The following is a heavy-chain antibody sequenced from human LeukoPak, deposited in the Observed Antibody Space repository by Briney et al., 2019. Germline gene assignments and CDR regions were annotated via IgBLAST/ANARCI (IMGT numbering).Heavy chain of an antibody. CDR2: IKQDGGEY. D-gene: IGHD3-10*01. CDR1: GFTFSTYW. CDR3: ARDTAGDRAGSDC. V-gene: IGHV3-7*04. Sequence: GGSLRLSCAASGFTFSTYWMSWVRQAPGKGLEWVANIKQDGGEYQYVDSVKGRFTISRDNAKNSVYLQMNSLRPEDTAVYYCARDTAGDRAGSDCWGQGTLVTVSS. J-gene: IGHJ4*02.